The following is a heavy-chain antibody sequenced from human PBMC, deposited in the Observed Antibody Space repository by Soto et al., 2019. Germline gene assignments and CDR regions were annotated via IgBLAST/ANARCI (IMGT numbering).Heavy chain of an antibody. V-gene: IGHV1-18*01. D-gene: IGHD2-2*01. CDR3: VASSTSLYYGMDV. Sequence: ASVKVSCKASGYTFTSYGISWVRQAPGQGLEWMGWISAYNGNTNYAQKLQGRVTMTTDTSTSTAYMELRSLRSDDTAVYYCVASSTSLYYGMDVWGQGTTVTVSS. CDR1: GYTFTSYG. CDR2: ISAYNGNT. J-gene: IGHJ6*02.